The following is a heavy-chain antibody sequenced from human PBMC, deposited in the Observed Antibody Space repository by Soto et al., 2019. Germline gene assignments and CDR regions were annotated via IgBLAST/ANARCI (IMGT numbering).Heavy chain of an antibody. Sequence: QVQLVQSGAEVKKPGASMNVPCKASGYTFTSYYIHWVRQAPGLGLEWMGVINPSDGSTRYAQKFQGRGTMTRDTSTSTVYMDLSSLRSEDTSIYYCARSIAVVARVAFDYWGQGTLVTVSS. CDR2: INPSDGST. J-gene: IGHJ4*02. CDR3: ARSIAVVARVAFDY. D-gene: IGHD6-19*01. CDR1: GYTFTSYY. V-gene: IGHV1-46*01.